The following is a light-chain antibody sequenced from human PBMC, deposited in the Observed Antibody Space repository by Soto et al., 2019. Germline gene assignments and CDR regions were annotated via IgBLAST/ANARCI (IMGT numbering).Light chain of an antibody. CDR3: CSITSSSTSV. CDR2: EVS. V-gene: IGLV2-14*01. Sequence: QSALTQPASVSGSPGQSITISCTGTSSDIGGYNSVSWYQHHPGKAPKFLIYEVSNRPSGVSNRFSGSKSGNTAFLTISGLQAEDEADYYCCSITSSSTSVFGTGTKLTVL. CDR1: SSDIGGYNS. J-gene: IGLJ3*02.